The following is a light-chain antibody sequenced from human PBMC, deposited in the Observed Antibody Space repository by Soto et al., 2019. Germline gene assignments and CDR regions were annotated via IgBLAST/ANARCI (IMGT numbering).Light chain of an antibody. CDR2: EVS. J-gene: IGLJ1*01. CDR1: SSDVGNYKY. V-gene: IGLV2-14*01. Sequence: QSVLTQPASVSGSPGQSITISCTGTSSDVGNYKYVSWYQQHPGKAPKLMIYEVSNRPSGLSNRFSGSKSGNTASLTVSGLQAEDETDYYCFSYTSSGTYVFGTGTKGTVL. CDR3: FSYTSSGTYV.